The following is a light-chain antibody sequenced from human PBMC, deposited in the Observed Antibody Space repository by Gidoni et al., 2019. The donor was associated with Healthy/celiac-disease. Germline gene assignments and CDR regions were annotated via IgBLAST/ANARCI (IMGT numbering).Light chain of an antibody. CDR1: QSVSSN. V-gene: IGKV3-15*01. J-gene: IGKJ2*01. CDR2: GAS. Sequence: EIVMTQSPATLSVSPGERATLSCRASQSVSSNLAWYQQKPGQAPRLLIYGASTRATGIPARFSGSGSGTEFTLPISSLQSEDFAVDYCQQYNNWPPMYTFGQGTKLEIK. CDR3: QQYNNWPPMYT.